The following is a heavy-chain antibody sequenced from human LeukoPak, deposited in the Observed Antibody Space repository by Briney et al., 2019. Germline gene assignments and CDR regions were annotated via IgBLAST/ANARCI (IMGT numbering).Heavy chain of an antibody. CDR2: IYYSGST. CDR1: GYSISSGYY. Sequence: PSETLSLTCTVSGYSISSGYYWGWIRQPPGKGLEWIGSIYYSGSTYYNPSLKSRVTISVDTSKNQFSLKLSSVTAADTAVYYCARERGSLYDILTGYYPVVGDDAFDIWGQGTMVTVSS. D-gene: IGHD3-9*01. V-gene: IGHV4-38-2*02. CDR3: ARERGSLYDILTGYYPVVGDDAFDI. J-gene: IGHJ3*02.